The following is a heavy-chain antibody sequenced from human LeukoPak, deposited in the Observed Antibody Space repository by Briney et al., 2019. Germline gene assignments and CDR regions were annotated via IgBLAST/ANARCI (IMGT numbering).Heavy chain of an antibody. D-gene: IGHD2-2*01. CDR3: ARMEYQLLRIDY. CDR2: IYYSGST. Sequence: SETLSLTCTVSGGSISSHYWSWIRQPPGKGLEWIGYIYYSGSTNYNPSLKSRVTISVDTSKNQFSLKLSSVTAADTAVYYCARMEYQLLRIDYWGQGTLVTVSS. CDR1: GGSISSHY. J-gene: IGHJ4*02. V-gene: IGHV4-59*11.